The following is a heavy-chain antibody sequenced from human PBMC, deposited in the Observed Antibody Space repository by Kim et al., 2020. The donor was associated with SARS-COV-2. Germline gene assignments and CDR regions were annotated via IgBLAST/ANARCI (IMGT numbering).Heavy chain of an antibody. D-gene: IGHD6-19*01. CDR2: ISWKSGSI. CDR3: AKDLGVAVAGTGVNFDY. J-gene: IGHJ4*01. Sequence: GGSLRLSCAASGFTFDAYAMSWVRQAPGKGLEWVSGISWKSGSIGYADSVMGRFTISRDNAKNSLYLQMDSLRAEDTALYYCAKDLGVAVAGTGVNFDY. CDR1: GFTFDAYA. V-gene: IGHV3-9*01.